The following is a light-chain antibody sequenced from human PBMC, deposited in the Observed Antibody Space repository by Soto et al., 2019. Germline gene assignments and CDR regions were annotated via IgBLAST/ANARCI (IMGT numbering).Light chain of an antibody. V-gene: IGKV3-20*01. J-gene: IGKJ1*01. CDR2: GAS. CDR1: QSVSSTY. Sequence: EVVLTQSPGTLSLSPGERATLSCRASQSVSSTYLAWYQQKPGQAPRLLIYGASSRATGIPDRFSGSGSGTEFTLTITRLEPEDSAVYFCQHYGYSQWTFGQGTKVDI. CDR3: QHYGYSQWT.